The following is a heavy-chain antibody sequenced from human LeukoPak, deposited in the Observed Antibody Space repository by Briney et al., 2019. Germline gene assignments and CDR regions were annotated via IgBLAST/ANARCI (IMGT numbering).Heavy chain of an antibody. Sequence: AGGSLRLSCAASGFTFSNYGMHWVRQAPGKGLEWVAFIRYDGSNKYYADSVKGRFTISRDNFKNTLYLQMNSLRAEDTAVYYCAKQGRSSTSYYFDSWGQGTLVTVSS. D-gene: IGHD6-6*01. CDR1: GFTFSNYG. CDR3: AKQGRSSTSYYFDS. CDR2: IRYDGSNK. J-gene: IGHJ4*02. V-gene: IGHV3-30*02.